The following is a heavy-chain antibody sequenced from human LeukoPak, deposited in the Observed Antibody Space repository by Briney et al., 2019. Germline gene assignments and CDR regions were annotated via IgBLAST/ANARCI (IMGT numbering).Heavy chain of an antibody. CDR3: ARGRGYYYYMDV. Sequence: SETLSLTCAVYGESFSGYYWSWIRQPPGKGLEWIGEINHSGSTNYNPSLKSRVTISVDTSKNQFSLKLSSVTAADTAVYYCARGRGYYYYMDVWGKGTTVTVSS. V-gene: IGHV4-34*01. CDR2: INHSGST. J-gene: IGHJ6*03. CDR1: GESFSGYY.